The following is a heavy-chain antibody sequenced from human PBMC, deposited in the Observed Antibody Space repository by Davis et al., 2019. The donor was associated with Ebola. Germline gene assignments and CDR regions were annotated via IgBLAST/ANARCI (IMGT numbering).Heavy chain of an antibody. D-gene: IGHD3-10*01. CDR1: GFRISDHY. V-gene: IGHV3-11*04. CDR2: SSSSGSSI. J-gene: IGHJ5*02. CDR3: ARGDFGSGRVLDL. Sequence: GSLRLSCAASGFRISDHYMIWVRQAPGKGLEWVSHSSSSGSSIEYAESMKGRITITKDNAENSVILQMNRLRVEDTAVYFCARGDFGSGRVLDLWGQGTLVTVSS.